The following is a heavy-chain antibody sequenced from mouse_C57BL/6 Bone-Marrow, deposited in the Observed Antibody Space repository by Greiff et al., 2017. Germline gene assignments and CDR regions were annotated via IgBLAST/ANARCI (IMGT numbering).Heavy chain of an antibody. Sequence: VQGVEPGGDLVKPGGSLKLSCEASGFTFSSYGMYWVSQTPDKRLAWVATIRSGGSYTYYPESVKGRFTLSRDNARNTLYLIMSGLESEDTAMYYCARQQLGRFAYWGQGTLVTVSA. D-gene: IGHD4-1*02. CDR1: GFTFSSYG. CDR3: ARQQLGRFAY. V-gene: IGHV5-6*01. J-gene: IGHJ3*01. CDR2: IRSGGSYT.